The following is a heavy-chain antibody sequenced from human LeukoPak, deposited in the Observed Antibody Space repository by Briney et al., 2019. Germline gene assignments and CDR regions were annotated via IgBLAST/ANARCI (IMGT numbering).Heavy chain of an antibody. CDR1: GGSFSGYY. CDR3: ARESYGEPDY. V-gene: IGHV4-34*01. D-gene: IGHD4-17*01. Sequence: PSETLSLTCAVYGGSFSGYYWSWIRQPPGKGLEWIGEINHSGSTNYNPSLKSRVTISVDTSKNQFSLKLSSVTAADTAVYYCARESYGEPDYWGQGTLVTVSS. J-gene: IGHJ4*02. CDR2: INHSGST.